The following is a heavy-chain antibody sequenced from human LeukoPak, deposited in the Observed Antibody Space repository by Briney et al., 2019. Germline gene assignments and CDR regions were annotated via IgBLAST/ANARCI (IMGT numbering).Heavy chain of an antibody. D-gene: IGHD3-16*01. CDR2: INHSGST. CDR3: ARGQGGAFDI. V-gene: IGHV4-34*01. J-gene: IGHJ3*02. Sequence: GSLRLSCAASGFTFSSYGMSWIRQPPGKGLEWIGEINHSGSTNYNPSLKSRVTISVDTSKNQFSLKLSSVTAADTAVYYCARGQGGAFDIWGQGTMVTVSS. CDR1: GFTFSSYG.